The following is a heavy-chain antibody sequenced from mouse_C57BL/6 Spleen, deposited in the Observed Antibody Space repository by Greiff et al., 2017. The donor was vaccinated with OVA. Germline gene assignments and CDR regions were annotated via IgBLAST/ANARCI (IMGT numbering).Heavy chain of an antibody. Sequence: QVQLQQSGPELVKPGASVKISCKASGYAFSSSWMNWVKQRPGKGLEWIGRIYPGDGDTNYNGKFKGKATLTADKSSSTAYMQLSSLTSEDSAVYVGAREGWEGYWYFDVWGTGTTVTVSS. CDR1: GYAFSSSW. V-gene: IGHV1-82*01. D-gene: IGHD3-3*01. CDR2: IYPGDGDT. J-gene: IGHJ1*03. CDR3: AREGWEGYWYFDV.